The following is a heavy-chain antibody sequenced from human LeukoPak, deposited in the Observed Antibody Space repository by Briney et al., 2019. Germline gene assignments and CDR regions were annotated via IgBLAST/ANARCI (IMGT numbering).Heavy chain of an antibody. V-gene: IGHV4-59*01. CDR1: GGSISSYY. Sequence: SETLSLTCTVSGGSISSYYWNWIRQPPGKGLEWSGYISYSGTTNYNPSLKSRVAISIDTSQSQFSLNLNSVTAADTAVYYCAGSRNWLPFDYWGQGTLVTVSS. D-gene: IGHD6-13*01. CDR2: ISYSGTT. J-gene: IGHJ4*02. CDR3: AGSRNWLPFDY.